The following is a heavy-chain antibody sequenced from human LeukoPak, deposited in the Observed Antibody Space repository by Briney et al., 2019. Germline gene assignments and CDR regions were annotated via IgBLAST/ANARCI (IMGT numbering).Heavy chain of an antibody. CDR1: GYTFTSYD. V-gene: IGHV1-8*03. J-gene: IGHJ4*02. D-gene: IGHD3-3*01. Sequence: GASVKVSCKASGYTFTSYDINWVRQATGQGLEWMGWMNPNSGNTGYAQKFQGRVTITRNTSISTAYMELSSLRSEDTAAYYCARAEVLRFLEWLPGTYYFDYWGQGTLVTVSS. CDR2: MNPNSGNT. CDR3: ARAEVLRFLEWLPGTYYFDY.